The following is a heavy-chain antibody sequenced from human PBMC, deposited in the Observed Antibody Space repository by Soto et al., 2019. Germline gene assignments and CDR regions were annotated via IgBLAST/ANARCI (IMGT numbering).Heavy chain of an antibody. J-gene: IGHJ4*02. D-gene: IGHD3-22*01. CDR1: GFTFSSYW. CDR2: IKQDGSEK. CDR3: ARDGNFYDTSGFYSD. Sequence: EVQLVESGGGLVQPGGSLRLSCAASGFTFSSYWMNWVRQAPGKGLEWVANIKQDGSEKYYVDSVKGRFTISRDNAKKSLYLQMHSLRAEDTAMYYCARDGNFYDTSGFYSDWGQGTLVTVSS. V-gene: IGHV3-7*03.